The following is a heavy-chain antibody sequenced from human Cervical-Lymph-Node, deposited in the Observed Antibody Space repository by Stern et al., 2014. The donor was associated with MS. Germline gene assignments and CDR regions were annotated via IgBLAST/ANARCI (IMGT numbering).Heavy chain of an antibody. CDR1: GFTFRSYA. CDR2: ISGSGGNT. J-gene: IGHJ5*02. V-gene: IGHV3-23*04. D-gene: IGHD2-2*01. CDR3: AKDLGYCSSTTCYLAS. Sequence: QLVESGGGLVQPGGSLRLSCAASGFTFRSYAMSWVRQAPGKGLEWVSAISGSGGNTYYADSVKGRFTISRDNSKNTLYLQMNRLRAEDTAVYYCAKDLGYCSSTTCYLASWGQGTLVTVSS.